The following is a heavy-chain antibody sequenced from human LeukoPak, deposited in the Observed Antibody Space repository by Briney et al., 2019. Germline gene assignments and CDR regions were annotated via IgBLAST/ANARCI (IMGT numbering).Heavy chain of an antibody. CDR2: ISYDGSNK. CDR3: VIYIRPNGQVSGMDV. J-gene: IGHJ6*02. V-gene: IGHV3-30*03. D-gene: IGHD1-14*01. CDR1: GFTFSSYG. Sequence: GGSLRLSCAASGFTFSSYGMHWVRQAPGKGLEWVAVISYDGSNKYYADSVKGRFTISRDNSKNTLYLQMNSLRAEDTAVYYCVIYIRPNGQVSGMDVWGQGTTVTVSS.